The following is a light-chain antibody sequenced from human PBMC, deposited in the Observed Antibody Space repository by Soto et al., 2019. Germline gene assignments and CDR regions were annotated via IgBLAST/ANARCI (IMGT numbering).Light chain of an antibody. CDR3: LQYYGWPKT. J-gene: IGKJ1*01. CDR1: KMVANK. CDR2: GAS. Sequence: ERVMTQSPAALSGSLGERPPLSCRPSKMVANKLAWYQFKPGKAPRLLIYGASTRATGVPTRFSGSGSGTEFTLTIGSLQSEDFAVYYCLQYYGWPKTFGQGTEVEIK. V-gene: IGKV3-15*01.